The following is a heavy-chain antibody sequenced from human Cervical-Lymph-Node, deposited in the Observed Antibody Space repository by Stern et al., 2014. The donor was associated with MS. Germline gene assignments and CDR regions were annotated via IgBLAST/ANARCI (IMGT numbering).Heavy chain of an antibody. CDR3: VRAREGYYFDY. D-gene: IGHD2-21*01. V-gene: IGHV2-70*01. CDR1: GFSLSTTGMC. J-gene: IGHJ4*02. CDR2: LDWEGDK. Sequence: VTLRESGPALVKPTQTLTLTCTFSGFSLSTTGMCLSWLRQPPGKALEWLALLDWEGDKYYSTALKTRLTISKDTSKNQVVLTMTNMAPLDAAAYFCVRAREGYYFDYWGQGIPVTVSS.